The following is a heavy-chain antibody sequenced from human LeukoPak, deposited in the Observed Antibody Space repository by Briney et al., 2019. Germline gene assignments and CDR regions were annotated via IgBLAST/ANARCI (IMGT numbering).Heavy chain of an antibody. CDR1: GGSFINYY. J-gene: IGHJ3*02. CDR3: ARASTAMGWAFDI. CDR2: INHSGST. Sequence: PSETPSLTCTVSGGSFINYYWSWVRQPPGKGLEWIGEINHSGSTNYNPSLKSRVTISVDTSKNQFSLKLSSVTAADTAVYYCARASTAMGWAFDIWGQGTMVTVSS. D-gene: IGHD5-18*01. V-gene: IGHV4-34*01.